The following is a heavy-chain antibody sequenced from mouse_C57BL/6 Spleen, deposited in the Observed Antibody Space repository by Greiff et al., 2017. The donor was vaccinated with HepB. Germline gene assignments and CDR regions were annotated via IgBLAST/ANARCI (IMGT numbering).Heavy chain of an antibody. CDR3: ARRSTVVDYAMDY. CDR1: GYTFTSYW. D-gene: IGHD1-1*01. CDR2: IDPSDSYT. V-gene: IGHV1-50*01. Sequence: VQLQESGAELVKPGASVKLSCKASGYTFTSYWMQWVKQRPGQGLEWIGEIDPSDSYTNYNQKFKGKATLTVDTSSSTAYMQLSSLTSEDSAVYYCARRSTVVDYAMDYWGQGTSVTVSS. J-gene: IGHJ4*01.